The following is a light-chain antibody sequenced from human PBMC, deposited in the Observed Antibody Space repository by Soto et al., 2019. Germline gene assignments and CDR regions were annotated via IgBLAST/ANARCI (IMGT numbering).Light chain of an antibody. CDR3: QRDGTSLPRT. Sequence: EIVLTQSPGTLSLSPGDRATLSCRASQSVSSNYLAWYQQKPGQAPRLLIYGASSRATGIPDRFSGSGSGTDFTLTISRLEPEDFAVYYCQRDGTSLPRTFGGGTKVESK. V-gene: IGKV3-20*01. CDR1: QSVSSNY. J-gene: IGKJ4*01. CDR2: GAS.